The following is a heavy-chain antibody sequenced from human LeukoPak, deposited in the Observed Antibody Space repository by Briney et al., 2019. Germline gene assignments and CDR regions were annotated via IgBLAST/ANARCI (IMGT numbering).Heavy chain of an antibody. CDR3: TKDIREHYYYYMDV. D-gene: IGHD1-26*01. CDR1: GFTFYDYA. CDR2: ISWDGGST. V-gene: IGHV3-43D*03. Sequence: GGSLRLSCAASGFTFYDYAMHWVRQAPGKGLEWVSLISWDGGSTYYADFVKGRFTISRDNSKNSLYLQMNSLRAEDTALYYCTKDIREHYYYYMDVWGKGTTVTVPS. J-gene: IGHJ6*03.